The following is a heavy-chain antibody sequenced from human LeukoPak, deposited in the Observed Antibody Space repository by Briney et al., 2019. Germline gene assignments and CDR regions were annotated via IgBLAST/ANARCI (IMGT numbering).Heavy chain of an antibody. J-gene: IGHJ5*02. CDR3: ARDLDCSSTSCYDSNWFDP. CDR1: GGSISSYY. Sequence: PSETLSLTCTVSGGSISSYYWSWIRQPAGKGLEWIGRIYTSGSTNYNPSLKSRVTMSVDTPNNQFSLKLSSVTAADTAVYYCARDLDCSSTSCYDSNWFDPWGQGTLVTVSS. CDR2: IYTSGST. D-gene: IGHD2-2*01. V-gene: IGHV4-4*07.